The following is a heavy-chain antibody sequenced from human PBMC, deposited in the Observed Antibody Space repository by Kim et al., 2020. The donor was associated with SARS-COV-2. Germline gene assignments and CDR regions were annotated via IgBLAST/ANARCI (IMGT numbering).Heavy chain of an antibody. CDR3: ARGKYDSSGYSPVPMGY. J-gene: IGHJ4*02. CDR1: GGSISSSSYY. D-gene: IGHD3-22*01. V-gene: IGHV4-39*07. Sequence: SETLSLTCTVSGGSISSSSYYWGWIRQPPGKGLEWIGSIYYSGSTYYNPSLKSRVTISVDTSKNQFSLKLSSVTAADTAVYYCARGKYDSSGYSPVPMGYWGQGTLVTVSS. CDR2: IYYSGST.